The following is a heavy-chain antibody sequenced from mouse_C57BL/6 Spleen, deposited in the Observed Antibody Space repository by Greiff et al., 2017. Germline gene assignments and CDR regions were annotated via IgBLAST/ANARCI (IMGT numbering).Heavy chain of an antibody. V-gene: IGHV1-62-2*01. CDR2: FYPGSGSI. CDR3: ARHEEVYYDYGVVWFSY. J-gene: IGHJ3*01. Sequence: QVQLQQSGAELVKPGASVTLSCKASGYTFTEYTIHWVKQRSGQGLAWIGWFYPGSGSIKYNEKFKDKATLTADKSSITVYMELSRLTSEASAVYFWARHEEVYYDYGVVWFSYWGQGTLVTVSA. D-gene: IGHD2-4*01. CDR1: GYTFTEYT.